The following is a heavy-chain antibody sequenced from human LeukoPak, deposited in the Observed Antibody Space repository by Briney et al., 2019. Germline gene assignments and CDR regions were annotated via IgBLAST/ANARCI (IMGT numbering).Heavy chain of an antibody. CDR3: ANYRGLGY. CDR1: GFTFSSYW. J-gene: IGHJ4*02. CDR2: ISDGGSTT. D-gene: IGHD3-16*02. Sequence: GGSLRLSCAASGFTFSSYWMHWVRQAPGKGLVWVSRISDGGSTTTYADSAKGRFTISRDNAKNTLYLQMNGLRAEDTAVYYCANYRGLGYWGQGTLVTVSS. V-gene: IGHV3-74*01.